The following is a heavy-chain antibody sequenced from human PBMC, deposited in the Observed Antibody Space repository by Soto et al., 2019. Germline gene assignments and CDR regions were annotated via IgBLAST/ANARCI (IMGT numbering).Heavy chain of an antibody. CDR3: ARAMTTGGGNAFDI. D-gene: IGHD4-4*01. J-gene: IGHJ3*02. V-gene: IGHV3-13*05. CDR1: GFSFSSYD. Sequence: EVQLVESGGGLVQPGGSLRLSCAASGFSFSSYDMHWVRQATGTGLEWVSGIGTAGDPYYPGSVKGRFTISRENAKNSLYLQMNSLRAGDTAVYYFARAMTTGGGNAFDIWGQGTMVTVSS. CDR2: IGTAGDP.